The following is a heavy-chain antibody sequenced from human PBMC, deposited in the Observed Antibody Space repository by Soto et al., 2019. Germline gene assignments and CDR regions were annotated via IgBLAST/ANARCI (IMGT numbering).Heavy chain of an antibody. CDR1: GFSLSTSGVG. CDR3: ALVFVVVANYGMDV. D-gene: IGHD2-21*01. J-gene: IGHJ6*02. CDR2: IYWDDDK. V-gene: IGHV2-5*02. Sequence: QITLKESGPTLVKPTQTLTLTCTFSGFSLSTSGVGVGWIRQTPGKALEWLALIYWDDDKRYSPSLTSRLTIPKDTSKSQVVLTMTNIDPVDTGTYCCALVFVVVANYGMDVWGQGTTVTVSS.